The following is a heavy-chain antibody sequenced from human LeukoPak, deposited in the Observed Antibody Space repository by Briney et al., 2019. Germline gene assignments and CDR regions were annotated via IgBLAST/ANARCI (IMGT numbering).Heavy chain of an antibody. CDR1: GFAFNNYA. CDR2: INDNGGQR. V-gene: IGHV3-23*01. Sequence: PGGSLRLSCAASGFAFNNYAMTWVRQAPGKGLERVSNINDNGGQRHYADSVKGRFTISRDNSKNTLFLQMDSLRAEDTAVYYCAKTQWKVGATDYFDYWGQGILVTVSS. D-gene: IGHD1-26*01. CDR3: AKTQWKVGATDYFDY. J-gene: IGHJ4*02.